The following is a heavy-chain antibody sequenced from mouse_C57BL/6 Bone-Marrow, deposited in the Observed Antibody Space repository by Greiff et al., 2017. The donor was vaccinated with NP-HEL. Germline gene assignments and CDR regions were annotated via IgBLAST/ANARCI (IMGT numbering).Heavy chain of an antibody. CDR3: ERDLLRVYLDY. V-gene: IGHV1-7*01. CDR1: GYTFTSYW. Sequence: QVQLQQSGAELAKPGASVKLSCKASGYTFTSYWMHWVKQRPGQGLEWIGYINPSSGYTKYNQKFKDKATLTADKSSRTAYMQLSSLTYEDSAVYYCERDLLRVYLDYGGKGTTHTVSS. D-gene: IGHD1-1*01. J-gene: IGHJ2*01. CDR2: INPSSGYT.